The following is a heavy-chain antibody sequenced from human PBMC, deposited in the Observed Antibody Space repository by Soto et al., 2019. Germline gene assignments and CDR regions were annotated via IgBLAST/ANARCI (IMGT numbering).Heavy chain of an antibody. CDR3: ARDYDSPPAYYMDV. CDR2: IYSGGST. J-gene: IGHJ6*03. Sequence: EVQLVESGGGLVQPGGSLRLSCAASGFTVSSNYMSWVRQAPGKGLEWVSVIYSGGSTYYADSVKGRFTISRHNSKNTLYLQTNSLRAEDTAVYYCARDYDSPPAYYMDVWGKGTTVTVSS. D-gene: IGHD3-3*01. CDR1: GFTVSSNY. V-gene: IGHV3-53*04.